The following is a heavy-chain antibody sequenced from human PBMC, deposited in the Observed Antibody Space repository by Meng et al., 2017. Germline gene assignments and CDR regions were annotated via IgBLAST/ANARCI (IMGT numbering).Heavy chain of an antibody. D-gene: IGHD3-22*01. V-gene: IGHV1-3*01. Sequence: QVQLVQSGAEVKKPGASVKVSCKASGYTFATYAMHWVRQAPGQRLEWMGWINAGNGNTQYSQKFQGRVTSTRDTSASTAYMELSSLRSEDTAVYYCARDLFSYDSSGYYPDYWGRGTLVTVSS. CDR1: GYTFATYA. CDR2: INAGNGNT. J-gene: IGHJ4*02. CDR3: ARDLFSYDSSGYYPDY.